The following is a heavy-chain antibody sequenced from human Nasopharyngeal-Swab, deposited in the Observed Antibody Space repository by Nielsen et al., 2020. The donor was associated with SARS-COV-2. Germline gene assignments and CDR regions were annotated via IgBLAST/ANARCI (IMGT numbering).Heavy chain of an antibody. CDR2: IYYSGST. D-gene: IGHD6-19*01. CDR3: ARESRGWYRNYFDY. CDR1: GFSLSNARMG. Sequence: SGPTLVKPTETLTLTCTVSGFSLSNARMGVSWIRQPPGKGLEWIGSIYYSGSTYYNPSLKSRVTISVDTSKNQFSLKLSSVTAADTAVYYCARESRGWYRNYFDYWGQGTLVTVSS. V-gene: IGHV4-39*07. J-gene: IGHJ4*02.